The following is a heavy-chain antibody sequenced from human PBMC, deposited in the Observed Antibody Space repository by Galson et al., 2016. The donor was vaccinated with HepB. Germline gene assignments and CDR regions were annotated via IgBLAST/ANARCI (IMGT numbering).Heavy chain of an antibody. J-gene: IGHJ4*02. V-gene: IGHV2-5*02. CDR1: GFSLTTFGVG. CDR2: IYRDDDT. D-gene: IGHD1-14*01. Sequence: PALVKPTQTLTLTCSFSGFSLTTFGVGVGWPRQPPGKPLEWLALIYRDDDTRYSPSLKSRLTLTKDTSKNQVVLSVTIMDALDTATYYCARSDRYFFDYWGQGTLVTVSS. CDR3: ARSDRYFFDY.